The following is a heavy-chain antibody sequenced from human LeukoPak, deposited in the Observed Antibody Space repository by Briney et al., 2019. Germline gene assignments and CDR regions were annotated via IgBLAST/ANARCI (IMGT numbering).Heavy chain of an antibody. V-gene: IGHV3-48*03. D-gene: IGHD3-22*01. Sequence: PGGSLRLSCAASGFTFSSYEMNWVRQAPGKGLEWVSYISSSGSTIYYADSVKGRFTISRDNAKNSLYLQMNSLRAEDTAVYYCAKVKGDSSGYYLNYWGQGTLVTVSS. CDR2: ISSSGSTI. J-gene: IGHJ4*02. CDR1: GFTFSSYE. CDR3: AKVKGDSSGYYLNY.